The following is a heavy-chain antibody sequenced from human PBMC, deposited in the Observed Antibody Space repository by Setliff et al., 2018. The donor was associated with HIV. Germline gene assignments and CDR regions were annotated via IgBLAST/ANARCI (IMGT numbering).Heavy chain of an antibody. CDR3: ATYHYYDSSAYYVDLYYLDY. D-gene: IGHD3-22*01. J-gene: IGHJ4*02. CDR1: GYTFTSFG. V-gene: IGHV1-18*01. CDR2: ISAYNGNT. Sequence: GASVKVSCKASGYTFTSFGISWVRQAPGQGLEWMGRISAYNGNTDHAQRLQGRVTMTTDTSTRTAYMELRSLRSDDTAVYYCATYHYYDSSAYYVDLYYLDYWGQGTLVTVSS.